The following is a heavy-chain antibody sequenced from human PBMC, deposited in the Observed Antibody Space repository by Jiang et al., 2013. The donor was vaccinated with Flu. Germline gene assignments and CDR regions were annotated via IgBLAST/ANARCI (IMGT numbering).Heavy chain of an antibody. D-gene: IGHD6-13*01. CDR2: INHSGST. V-gene: IGHV4-34*01. CDR3: ARAWQLGPFDY. Sequence: LKPSETLSLTCAVYGGSFSGYYWSWIRQPPGKGLEWIGEINHSGSTNYNPSLKSRVTISVDTSKNQFSLKLSSVTAADTAVYYCARAWQLGPFDYWGQGTLVTVSS. J-gene: IGHJ4*02. CDR1: GGSFSGYY.